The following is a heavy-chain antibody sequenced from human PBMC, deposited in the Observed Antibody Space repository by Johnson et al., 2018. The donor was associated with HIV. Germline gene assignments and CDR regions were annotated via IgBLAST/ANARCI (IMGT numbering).Heavy chain of an antibody. D-gene: IGHD3-16*01. CDR2: IKSKTDGGTT. Sequence: VQLVESGGGLVKPGGSLRLSCAASGFTFSNAWMSWVRQAPGKGLEWVGRIKSKTDGGTTDYAAPVKGRFTISRDNAKNSLYLQMSSLRAEDTAVYYCARGSWAFSIWGHGTTVTVSS. V-gene: IGHV3-15*01. CDR3: ARGSWAFSI. CDR1: GFTFSNAW. J-gene: IGHJ3*02.